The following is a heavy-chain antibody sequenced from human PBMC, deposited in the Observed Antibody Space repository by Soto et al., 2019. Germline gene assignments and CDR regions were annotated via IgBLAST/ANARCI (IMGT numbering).Heavy chain of an antibody. CDR3: ASMTQDNNVLIPTTMSYFDL. D-gene: IGHD3-10*02. J-gene: IGHJ2*01. CDR2: IITLLNRT. Sequence: QVHVVQSGSEVKKPGSSVKVSWKVSGGTFTHYSFNWVRQAPGRGLEWMGWIITLLNRTTYAQKFQDRVTITADKSTGTAYMDLSSLKSEDTAVYFCASMTQDNNVLIPTTMSYFDLWGRGTLVTVSS. CDR1: GGTFTHYS. V-gene: IGHV1-69*02.